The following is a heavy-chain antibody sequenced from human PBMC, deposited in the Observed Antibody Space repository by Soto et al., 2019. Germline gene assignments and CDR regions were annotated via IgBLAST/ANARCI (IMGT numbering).Heavy chain of an antibody. CDR3: ARDLGYYDSSGYFDY. D-gene: IGHD3-22*01. Sequence: PGGSLRLSCAASGLTFSDYYMSWIRQAPGKGLEWVSYISRSGSSIYYTDSVKGRFTISRDNAKNSLYLQLNSLRAEDTAVYYCARDLGYYDSSGYFDYWGQGTLVTVSS. CDR2: ISRSGSSI. V-gene: IGHV3-11*01. J-gene: IGHJ4*02. CDR1: GLTFSDYY.